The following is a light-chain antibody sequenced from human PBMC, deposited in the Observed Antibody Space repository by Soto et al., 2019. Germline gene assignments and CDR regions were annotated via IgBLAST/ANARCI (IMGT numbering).Light chain of an antibody. Sequence: QSALTQPRSASGSPGQSVAISCTATSSDVGGFDFVSWYQQHPGKAPKLVIYDVSKRPSGVPYRFSGSRSGDTASLTISGLQAEDEADYYCCVYTASYSVFGGGTKLTVL. J-gene: IGLJ3*02. CDR3: CVYTASYSV. V-gene: IGLV2-11*01. CDR1: SSDVGGFDF. CDR2: DVS.